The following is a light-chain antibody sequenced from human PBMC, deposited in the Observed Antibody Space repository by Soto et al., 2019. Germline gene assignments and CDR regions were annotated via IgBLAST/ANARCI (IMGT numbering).Light chain of an antibody. V-gene: IGKV3-20*01. J-gene: IGKJ1*01. CDR1: QSVSSSY. Sequence: ETVLTQSPGTLSLSPGERATLSCRASQSVSSSYLAWYQQKPGQAPRLLIYGASSRATGIPDRFSGSGSGTDLPLTISRLEPEDFAVYYCQQYGSSPPSWTFGQGTKVEIK. CDR3: QQYGSSPPSWT. CDR2: GAS.